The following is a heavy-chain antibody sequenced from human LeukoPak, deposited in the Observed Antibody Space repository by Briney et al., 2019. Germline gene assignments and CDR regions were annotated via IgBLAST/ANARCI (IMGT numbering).Heavy chain of an antibody. D-gene: IGHD1-26*01. J-gene: IGHJ3*02. Sequence: GGSLRLPCAASGFTFSSYAMSWVRQAPGKGLEWVSAISGGSTYYADSVKGRFTISRDNSKNTLYLQMNSLRAEDTAVYYCAKSGSGSYLEAFDIWGQGTMVTVSS. CDR1: GFTFSSYA. CDR3: AKSGSGSYLEAFDI. V-gene: IGHV3-23*01. CDR2: ISGGST.